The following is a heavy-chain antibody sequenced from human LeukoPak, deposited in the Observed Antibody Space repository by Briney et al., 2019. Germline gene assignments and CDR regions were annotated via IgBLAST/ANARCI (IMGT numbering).Heavy chain of an antibody. CDR1: GFTFSSYW. D-gene: IGHD4-17*01. CDR3: ARSDTVTTYDY. CDR2: INSDGSTI. J-gene: IGHJ4*02. Sequence: TGGSLRLSCAASGFTFSSYWMHWVRQAPGKGLVWVSRINSDGSTIRYADSVKGRFTISRDNAKNTLYLQMNSLRAEDTAVDYCARSDTVTTYDYWGQGTLVTVSS. V-gene: IGHV3-74*01.